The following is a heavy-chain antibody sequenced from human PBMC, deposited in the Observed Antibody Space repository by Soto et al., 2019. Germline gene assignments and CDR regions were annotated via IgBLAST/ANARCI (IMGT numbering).Heavy chain of an antibody. CDR3: ARETYRYFAWLLPSNHWFDP. D-gene: IGHD3-9*01. V-gene: IGHV4-34*01. J-gene: IGHJ5*02. Sequence: SETLSLTCAVYGGSFSGYYWSWIRQPPGKGLEWIGEINHSGSTNYNPSLKSRVTISVDTSKNQFSLKLSSVTAADTAVYYCARETYRYFAWLLPSNHWFDPWGQGTLVTVS. CDR1: GGSFSGYY. CDR2: INHSGST.